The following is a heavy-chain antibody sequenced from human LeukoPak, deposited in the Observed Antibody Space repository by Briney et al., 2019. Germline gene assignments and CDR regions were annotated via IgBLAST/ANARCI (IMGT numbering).Heavy chain of an antibody. Sequence: SVKVSCKASGFIFATSAVQWVRQARGQRLEWIGWIVVGSGHTNYAQKFQERVTITRDMSTSTAYMEVSSLRSEDTAVYYCAATLTMTTDSSYYGMDVWGQGTTVTVSS. CDR1: GFIFATSA. CDR3: AATLTMTTDSSYYGMDV. J-gene: IGHJ6*02. D-gene: IGHD4-17*01. V-gene: IGHV1-58*01. CDR2: IVVGSGHT.